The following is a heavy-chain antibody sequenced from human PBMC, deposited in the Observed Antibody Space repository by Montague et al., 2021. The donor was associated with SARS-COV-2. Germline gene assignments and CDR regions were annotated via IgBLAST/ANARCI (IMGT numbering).Heavy chain of an antibody. CDR2: PYYRSKWYS. CDR3: VRYSGWFYFDF. CDR1: GDSVAGNRVT. J-gene: IGHJ4*02. Sequence: CAISGDSVAGNRVTSDWHRQSPSSGVEWVGRPYYRSKWYSDYAPSVRGRLTVNPDASKNEFSLELNYVTPEDTAVYYCVRYSGWFYFDFWGQGTLVTVSS. V-gene: IGHV6-1*01. D-gene: IGHD6-19*01.